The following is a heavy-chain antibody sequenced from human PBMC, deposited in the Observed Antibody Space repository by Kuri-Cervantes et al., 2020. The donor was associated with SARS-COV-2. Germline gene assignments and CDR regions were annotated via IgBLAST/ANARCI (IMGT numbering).Heavy chain of an antibody. D-gene: IGHD3-3*01. J-gene: IGHJ4*02. V-gene: IGHV3-30*02. CDR2: IRYDGHSE. Sequence: GGSLRLSCAPSGFTFRNYGMDWVRLAPGKGLEWMAFIRYDGHSEDYADSVKGRFTVSRDNSKNTLYLQMNSLTTEDTAVYYCAKSNPHSDYYFDYWGQGTLVTVSS. CDR1: GFTFRNYG. CDR3: AKSNPHSDYYFDY.